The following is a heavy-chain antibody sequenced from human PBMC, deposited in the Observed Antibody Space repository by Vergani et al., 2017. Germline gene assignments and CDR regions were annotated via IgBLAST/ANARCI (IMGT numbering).Heavy chain of an antibody. CDR1: GYIFKNYY. Sequence: VQLVQSGAEVRKPGASVTVSCTASGYIFKNYYIHWLRQAPGQGLEWMGIINPSGGSTSYAQKFQGRVTMTRDTSTSTVYMELSSLRSEDTAVYYCARVFSSWHRWALDYWGQGTLVTVSS. D-gene: IGHD6-13*01. V-gene: IGHV1-46*02. CDR3: ARVFSSWHRWALDY. CDR2: INPSGGST. J-gene: IGHJ4*02.